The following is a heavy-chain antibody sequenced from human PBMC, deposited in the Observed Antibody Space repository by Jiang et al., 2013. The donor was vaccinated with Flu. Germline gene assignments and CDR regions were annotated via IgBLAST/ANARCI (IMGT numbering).Heavy chain of an antibody. CDR1: GGSISSSSYY. CDR2: IYYSGST. CDR3: ARLPVTTGAIDY. D-gene: IGHD4-11*01. J-gene: IGHJ4*02. V-gene: IGHV4-39*01. Sequence: GSGLVKPSETLSLTCTVSGGSISSSSYYWGWIRQPPGKGLEWIGSIYYSGSTYYNPSLKSRVTISVDMSKNQFSLKLSSVTAADTAVYYCARLPVTTGAIDYWGQGTLVTVSS.